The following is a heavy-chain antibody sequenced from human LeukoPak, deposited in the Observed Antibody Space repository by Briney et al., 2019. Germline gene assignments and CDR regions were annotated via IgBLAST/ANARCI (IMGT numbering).Heavy chain of an antibody. CDR1: XXTXSNYW. Sequence: LRLSXXASXXTXSNYWMHWVRQPXGKGLVWVSRINSDGSSTNYADSVKGRFTISRDNAKNTLYLQMNSLRAEDTAVYYCARVRGESPRWFDHWGQGTLVTVSS. CDR3: ARVRGESPRWFDH. D-gene: IGHD3-10*01. J-gene: IGHJ5*02. CDR2: INSDGSST. V-gene: IGHV3-74*01.